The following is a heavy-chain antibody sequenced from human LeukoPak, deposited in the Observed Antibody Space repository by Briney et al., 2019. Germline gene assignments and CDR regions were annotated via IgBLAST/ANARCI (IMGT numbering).Heavy chain of an antibody. CDR3: AKAAPTYYDFWSGANYYFDY. CDR2: ISGSGGST. CDR1: GFTFSSYA. V-gene: IGHV3-23*01. Sequence: GGSLRLSCAASGFTFSSYAMSWVRQAPGKGLEWVSAISGSGGSTYYADSVKGRFTISRDNSKNTLYLQMNSLRAEDTAVYYCAKAAPTYYDFWSGANYYFDYWGQGTLVTVSS. J-gene: IGHJ4*02. D-gene: IGHD3-3*01.